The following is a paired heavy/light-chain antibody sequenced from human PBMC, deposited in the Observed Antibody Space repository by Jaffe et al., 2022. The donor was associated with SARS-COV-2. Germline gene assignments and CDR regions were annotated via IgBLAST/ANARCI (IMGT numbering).Light chain of an antibody. CDR2: LGS. CDR3: MHALQTPYT. V-gene: IGKV2-28*01. J-gene: IGKJ2*01. CDR1: QSLLHSNGYNY. Sequence: DIVMTQSPLSLPVTPGEPASISCRSSQSLLHSNGYNYLDWYLQRPGQSPQLLIYLGSFRASGVPDRFSGSGSGTDFTLKISRVEAEDVGVYYCMHALQTPYTFGQGTKLEI.
Heavy chain of an antibody. V-gene: IGHV1-3*01. CDR2: INPANGNT. J-gene: IGHJ4*02. Sequence: QVQLVQSGAEVKKPGASVKISCEASGYTFSTYEIHWVRQAPGQRLEWMGWINPANGNTEFSQKFQGRGTSARDMSASTVYMELSSLTSEDTAVYYCARGKYLDNWGQGALVTVSS. CDR1: GYTFSTYE. CDR3: ARGKYLDN.